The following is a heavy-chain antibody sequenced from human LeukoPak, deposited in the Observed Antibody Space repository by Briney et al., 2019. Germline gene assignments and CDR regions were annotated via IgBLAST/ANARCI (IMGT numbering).Heavy chain of an antibody. D-gene: IGHD5-12*01. CDR3: ARVRGGYYFDF. CDR2: INQAGTKK. V-gene: IGHV3-7*04. CDR1: GFTFGSIW. Sequence: PGGSLTLSCSASGFTFGSIWLDWVRPAQGNGRVWVANINQAGTKKYHVDSVKGRFTISRDKGKNSLFLQMNSLRADDTAVYFCARVRGGYYFDFWGQGTLVSVSS. J-gene: IGHJ4*02.